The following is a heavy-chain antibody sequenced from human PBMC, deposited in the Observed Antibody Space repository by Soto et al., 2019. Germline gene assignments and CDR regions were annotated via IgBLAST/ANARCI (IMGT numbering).Heavy chain of an antibody. D-gene: IGHD1-26*01. CDR1: GFTFSTYG. V-gene: IGHV3-33*01. CDR2: IWYDGGNK. CDR3: ARDRLLGNSFDY. J-gene: IGHJ4*02. Sequence: QVQLVESGGGVVQPGRSLRLSCAASGFTFSTYGMHWVRQAPGKGLEWVAVIWYDGGNKYYADSVTGRFTISRDNSTSTLYLQMNSLRAEDTAVYYCARDRLLGNSFDYWGQGSLVTVSS.